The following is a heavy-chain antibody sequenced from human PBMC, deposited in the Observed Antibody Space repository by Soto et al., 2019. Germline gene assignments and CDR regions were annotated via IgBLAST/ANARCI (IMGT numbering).Heavy chain of an antibody. J-gene: IGHJ4*02. CDR3: ARDSIEFGEPYDY. V-gene: IGHV3-21*01. CDR1: GFTFSSYS. D-gene: IGHD3-10*01. Sequence: EVQLVESGGGLVKPGGSLRLSCAASGFTFSSYSMNWVRQAPGKGLEWVSSISSSSSYIYYADSVKGRFTISRDNAKNSLYLQMNSLRAEDTAVYYCARDSIEFGEPYDYWGQGTLVTVSS. CDR2: ISSSSSYI.